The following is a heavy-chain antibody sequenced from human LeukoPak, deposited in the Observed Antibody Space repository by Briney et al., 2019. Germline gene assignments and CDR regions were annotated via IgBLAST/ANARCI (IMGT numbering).Heavy chain of an antibody. D-gene: IGHD4-17*01. V-gene: IGHV3-48*02. CDR1: GFTFSTYT. Sequence: GGSLRLSCAASGFTFSTYTLHWVRPAPAKGLAWVSYISGSGSAIYYADSVKGRFTISRDNGKNSLYLQLNSLRDEDTAVYYCARAPPDYGDFDNWGQGTLVSVSS. J-gene: IGHJ4*02. CDR3: ARAPPDYGDFDN. CDR2: ISGSGSAI.